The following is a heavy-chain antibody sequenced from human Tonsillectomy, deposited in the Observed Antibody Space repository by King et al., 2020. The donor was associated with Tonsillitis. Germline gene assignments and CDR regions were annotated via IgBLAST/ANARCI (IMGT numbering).Heavy chain of an antibody. D-gene: IGHD3-3*01. J-gene: IGHJ4*02. V-gene: IGHV1-2*02. Sequence: LQLVQSGTEVKKPGASVKVSCKSSGYTFTDYYLHWVRQAPGQGLEWVGWIHPNTGGTHCAQKFQGRVTMTRDTSISTAYMDLSRLTSDDTAIYYCAKEISDFWSGYYGELHYWGQGTLVTVSS. CDR1: GYTFTDYY. CDR2: IHPNTGGT. CDR3: AKEISDFWSGYYGELHY.